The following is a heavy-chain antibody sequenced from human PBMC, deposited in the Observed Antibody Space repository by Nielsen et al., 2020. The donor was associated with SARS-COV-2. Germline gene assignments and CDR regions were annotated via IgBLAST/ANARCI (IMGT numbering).Heavy chain of an antibody. CDR1: GFPFSTSA. CDR2: INPNSGGT. J-gene: IGHJ6*03. D-gene: IGHD3-9*01. Sequence: ASVKVSCKASGFPFSTSAMHWVRQAPGQGLEWMGRINPNSGGTNYAQKFQGRVTMTRDTSISTAYMELRSLRSDDTAVYYCARKQGTYDFLTGSDYSYMDVWGKGTTVTVSS. CDR3: ARKQGTYDFLTGSDYSYMDV. V-gene: IGHV1-2*06.